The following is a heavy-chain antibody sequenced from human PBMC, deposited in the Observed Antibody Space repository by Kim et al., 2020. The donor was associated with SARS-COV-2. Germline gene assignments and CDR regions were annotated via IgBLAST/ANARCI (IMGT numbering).Heavy chain of an antibody. CDR2: INHSGST. D-gene: IGHD3-22*01. V-gene: IGHV4-34*01. CDR1: GGSFSGYY. Sequence: SETLSLTCAVYGGSFSGYYWSWIRQPPGKGLEWIGEINHSGSTNYNPSLKSRVTISVDTSKNQFSLKLSSVTAADTAVYYCARGRGTMIVVVMPFDYWG. CDR3: ARGRGTMIVVVMPFDY. J-gene: IGHJ4*01.